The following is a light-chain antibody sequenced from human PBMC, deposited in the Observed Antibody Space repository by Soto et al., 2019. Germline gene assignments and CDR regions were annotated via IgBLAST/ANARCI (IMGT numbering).Light chain of an antibody. J-gene: IGKJ1*01. CDR2: DAS. CDR1: QIISSW. V-gene: IGKV1-5*01. CDR3: QQYRT. Sequence: DIQMTQSPSTLSASVGDRVTITCRASQIISSWLAWYQQKPGKAPKLLIYDASSLETGVPSRFSGSGSGTEFTLTISSLQTEDFATYYCQQYRTFGQGTKVDIK.